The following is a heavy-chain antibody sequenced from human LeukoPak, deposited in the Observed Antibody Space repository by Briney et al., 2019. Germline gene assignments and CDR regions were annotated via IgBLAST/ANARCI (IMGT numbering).Heavy chain of an antibody. CDR1: GFTFNDYA. Sequence: PGGSLRLSCAASGFTFNDYAMSWVRQAPGAGLEWVAAVSGSGGSTYYADSVRGRFTISRDNSENTLYLQMNSLRAGDTAMYYCAKASCSSSHCISKIPYYYYYVDVWGAGTTVTVSS. D-gene: IGHD2-2*01. CDR2: VSGSGGST. V-gene: IGHV3-23*01. J-gene: IGHJ6*03. CDR3: AKASCSSSHCISKIPYYYYYVDV.